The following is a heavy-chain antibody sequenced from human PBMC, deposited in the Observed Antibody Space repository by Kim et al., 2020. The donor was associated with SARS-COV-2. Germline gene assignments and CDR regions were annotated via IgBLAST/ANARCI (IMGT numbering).Heavy chain of an antibody. Sequence: WGSLRLSCAASGFTFSSYGMHWVRQAPGKGLEWVAVIWYDGSKTYYADSVRGRFTISRDNSKNTLYLQMNSLRAEDTAVYYCASSGSYSSFDYWGQGTLVTVSS. CDR3: ASSGSYSSFDY. V-gene: IGHV3-33*08. D-gene: IGHD1-26*01. J-gene: IGHJ4*02. CDR1: GFTFSSYG. CDR2: IWYDGSKT.